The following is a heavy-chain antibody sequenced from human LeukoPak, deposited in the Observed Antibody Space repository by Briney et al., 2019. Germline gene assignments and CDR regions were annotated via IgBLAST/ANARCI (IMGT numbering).Heavy chain of an antibody. CDR3: AKDNGSPGYFDY. D-gene: IGHD2-8*01. Sequence: PGGSLRLSCAASGFTFSSYAMSWVRQAPGKGLEWVSAISGSGGSTYYADSVKGRFTIFRDNSKNTLYLQMNSLRAEDTAVYYCAKDNGSPGYFDYWGQGTLVTVSS. CDR2: ISGSGGST. V-gene: IGHV3-23*01. CDR1: GFTFSSYA. J-gene: IGHJ4*02.